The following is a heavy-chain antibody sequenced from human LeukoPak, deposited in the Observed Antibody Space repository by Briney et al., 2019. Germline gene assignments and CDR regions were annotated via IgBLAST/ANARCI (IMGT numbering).Heavy chain of an antibody. J-gene: IGHJ4*02. V-gene: IGHV1-2*02. CDR2: INPNSGGT. Sequence: ASVTVSCKASGYTFTGYYMHWVRQAPGQGLEWMGWINPNSGGTNYAQKFQGRVTMTRDTSISTAYMELSRLRSDDTAVYYCARGFYDSSPEDYWGQGTLVTVSS. CDR1: GYTFTGYY. D-gene: IGHD3-22*01. CDR3: ARGFYDSSPEDY.